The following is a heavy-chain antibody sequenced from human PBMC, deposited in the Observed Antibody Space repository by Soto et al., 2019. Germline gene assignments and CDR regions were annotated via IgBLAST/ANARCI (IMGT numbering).Heavy chain of an antibody. J-gene: IGHJ4*02. CDR3: ARDRDSSSEEYYFDY. V-gene: IGHV3-30-3*01. Sequence: GGSLRLSCAASGFTFSSYAMHWVRQAPGKGLEWVAVISYDGSNKYYADSVKGRFTISRDNSKNTLYLQMNSLRAEDTAVYYCARDRDSSSEEYYFDYWGQGTLVTVSS. CDR2: ISYDGSNK. D-gene: IGHD6-6*01. CDR1: GFTFSSYA.